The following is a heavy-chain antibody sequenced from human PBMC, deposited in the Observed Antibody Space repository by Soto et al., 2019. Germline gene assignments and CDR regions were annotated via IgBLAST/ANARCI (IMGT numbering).Heavy chain of an antibody. J-gene: IGHJ4*02. CDR3: AKDTTTVTSCFDY. CDR2: ISYDGSNK. Sequence: VGSLRLSCAASGFTFSSYGMHWVRQAPGKGLEWVAVISYDGSNKYYADSVKGRFTISRDNSRNTLYLQMNSLRAEDTAVYYCAKDTTTVTSCFDYWGQGTLVTVSS. V-gene: IGHV3-30*18. CDR1: GFTFSSYG. D-gene: IGHD4-17*01.